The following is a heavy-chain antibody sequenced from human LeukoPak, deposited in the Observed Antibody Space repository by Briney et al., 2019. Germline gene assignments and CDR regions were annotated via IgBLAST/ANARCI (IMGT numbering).Heavy chain of an antibody. CDR3: AKVGLRLGGDY. CDR1: GFTFGNYA. Sequence: GGSLRLSCAASGFTFGNYAMSWVRQPPGKGLECVSSISGSGGNTYFADSVKGRFTISRDNSKNTLYLQMNSLRAEDTAVYYCAKVGLRLGGDYWGQGTLVTVSS. CDR2: ISGSGGNT. V-gene: IGHV3-23*01. J-gene: IGHJ4*02. D-gene: IGHD4-17*01.